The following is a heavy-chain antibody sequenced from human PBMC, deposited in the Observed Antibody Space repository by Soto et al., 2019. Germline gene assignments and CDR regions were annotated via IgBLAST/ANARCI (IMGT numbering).Heavy chain of an antibody. J-gene: IGHJ2*01. CDR3: AKGLTGYSRGWQPTSWYFDL. V-gene: IGHV3-23*01. D-gene: IGHD6-19*01. Sequence: GGSLRLSCAASGFTFSSYAMSWVRQAPGKGLEWVSAISGSGGSTYYADSVKGRFTISRDNSKNTLYLQMNSLRAEDTAVYYCAKGLTGYSRGWQPTSWYFDLWGGGTLVTVPS. CDR2: ISGSGGST. CDR1: GFTFSSYA.